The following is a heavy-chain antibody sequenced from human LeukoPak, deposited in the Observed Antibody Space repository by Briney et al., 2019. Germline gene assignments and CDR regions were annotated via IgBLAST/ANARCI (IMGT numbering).Heavy chain of an antibody. D-gene: IGHD6-13*01. Sequence: PGGSLRLSCAVSGFSVSNNYMNWVRQAPGKGLEWVSLIYSRGGTSYADSVKGRFTISRDSSKNTLFLQMNSLRVEDTADYYCARDPPGIAASGTYYWGQGTLVTVSS. CDR1: GFSVSNNY. J-gene: IGHJ4*02. CDR2: IYSRGGT. V-gene: IGHV3-53*01. CDR3: ARDPPGIAASGTYY.